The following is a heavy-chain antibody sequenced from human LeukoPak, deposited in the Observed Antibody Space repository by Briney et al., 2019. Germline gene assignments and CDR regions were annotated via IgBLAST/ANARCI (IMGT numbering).Heavy chain of an antibody. CDR1: GGSISSGGHY. CDR2: IYHSGRT. V-gene: IGHV4-31*11. Sequence: SETLSLTCAVSGGSISSGGHYWSWIRQHPGKGLEWIGYIYHSGRTDYNPSLKSRLNMSVDTTKNQFSLKLSSVTAADTAVYYCARFLAYYYYMDVWGKGTTVTVSS. CDR3: ARFLAYYYYMDV. J-gene: IGHJ6*03.